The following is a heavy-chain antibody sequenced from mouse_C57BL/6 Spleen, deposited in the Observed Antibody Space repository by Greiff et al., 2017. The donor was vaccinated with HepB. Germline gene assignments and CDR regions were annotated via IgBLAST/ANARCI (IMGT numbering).Heavy chain of an antibody. CDR3: ARSNWGAYYSNYVFAY. J-gene: IGHJ3*01. Sequence: QVQLKQSGPELVKPGASVKISCKASGYTFTDYYINWVKQRPGQGLEWIGWIYPGSGNTKYNEKFKGKATLTVDTSSSTAYMQLSSLTSEDSAVYFCARSNWGAYYSNYVFAYWGQGTLVTVSA. V-gene: IGHV1-84*01. CDR2: IYPGSGNT. CDR1: GYTFTDYY. D-gene: IGHD2-5*01.